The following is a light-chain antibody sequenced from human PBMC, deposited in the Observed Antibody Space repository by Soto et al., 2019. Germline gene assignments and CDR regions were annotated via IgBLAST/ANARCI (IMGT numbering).Light chain of an antibody. CDR3: QHRINWPLT. Sequence: EIVLTQSPATLSLSPGERATLSCRASQSISSYLAWYQQKPGQAPRLLVYDASNRATGIPARFSGSGSGTDFTLNISSLEPEDFAVYYCQHRINWPLTFGGGTKVDIK. V-gene: IGKV3-11*01. CDR1: QSISSY. CDR2: DAS. J-gene: IGKJ4*01.